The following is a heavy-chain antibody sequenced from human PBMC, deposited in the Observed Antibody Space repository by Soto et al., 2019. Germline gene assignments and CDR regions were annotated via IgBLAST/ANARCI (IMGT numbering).Heavy chain of an antibody. CDR2: ISGSGGST. CDR1: GFTFSSYA. J-gene: IGHJ4*02. Sequence: GGSLRLSCAASGFTFSSYAMSWVRQAPGKGLEWVSAISGSGGSTYYADSVKGRFTISRDNSKNTLYLQMNSLRAEDTAVYYCAKDGVQYRVVPISFDYWGQGTLVTVSS. CDR3: AKDGVQYRVVPISFDY. D-gene: IGHD6-6*01. V-gene: IGHV3-23*01.